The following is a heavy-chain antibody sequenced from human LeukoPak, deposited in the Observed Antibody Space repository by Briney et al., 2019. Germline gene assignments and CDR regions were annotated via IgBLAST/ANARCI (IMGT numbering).Heavy chain of an antibody. Sequence: SETLSLTCTVSGGSISSSSYYWGWIRQSPGKGLEWIGSIYYSGSTYYNPSLKRRVTISVDTSKDQFSLKLNSVTAADTAVYYCARHSSRVIVVVNNWGQGTLVTVSS. V-gene: IGHV4-39*01. J-gene: IGHJ4*02. CDR3: ARHSSRVIVVVNN. CDR2: IYYSGST. CDR1: GGSISSSSYY. D-gene: IGHD3-22*01.